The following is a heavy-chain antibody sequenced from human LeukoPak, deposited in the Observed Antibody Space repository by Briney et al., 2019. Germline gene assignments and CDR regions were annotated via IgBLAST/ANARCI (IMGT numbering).Heavy chain of an antibody. J-gene: IGHJ4*02. D-gene: IGHD1-26*01. Sequence: GRSLRLSCTASGFTFGDYAMSRFRQAPGKGLEWVGFTRSKAYGGTTEYAASVKGRFTISRDDSKSIAYLQMNSLRAEDTAVYYCARDRVGATDYFDYWGQGTLVTVSS. CDR3: ARDRVGATDYFDY. V-gene: IGHV3-49*03. CDR1: GFTFGDYA. CDR2: TRSKAYGGTT.